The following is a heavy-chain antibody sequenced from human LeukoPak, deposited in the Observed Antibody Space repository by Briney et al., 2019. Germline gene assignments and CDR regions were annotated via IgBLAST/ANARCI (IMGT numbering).Heavy chain of an antibody. D-gene: IGHD4-23*01. CDR1: GFTFSSYS. CDR3: AKDSGGNQFSYYMDV. V-gene: IGHV3-21*06. CDR2: IGSSSSYI. J-gene: IGHJ6*03. Sequence: GGSLRLSCAASGFTFSSYSMNWVRQAPGKGLEWVSSIGSSSSYIYYADSVKGRFTISRDNSKNTLYLQMNSLRAEDTAVYYCAKDSGGNQFSYYMDVWGKGTTVTVSS.